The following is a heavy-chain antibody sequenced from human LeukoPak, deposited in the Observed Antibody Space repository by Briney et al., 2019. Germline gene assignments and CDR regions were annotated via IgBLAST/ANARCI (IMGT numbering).Heavy chain of an antibody. CDR2: INGDGSAT. CDR1: GFTFSSYW. CDR3: ARDRLYTSDY. V-gene: IGHV3-74*01. D-gene: IGHD3-16*01. Sequence: PGGSLRLSRAASGFTFSSYWMHWVRQAPGKGLVWVSRINGDGSATTYADSLKGRFTISRDNTKNTLYLQINSLRAEDTAVYFCARDRLYTSDYWGQGTLVTVSS. J-gene: IGHJ4*02.